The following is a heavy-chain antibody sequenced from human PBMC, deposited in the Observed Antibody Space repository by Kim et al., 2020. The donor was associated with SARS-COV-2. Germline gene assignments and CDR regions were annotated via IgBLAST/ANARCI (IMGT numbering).Heavy chain of an antibody. Sequence: SGKTTNNPSRKSRVTMPIDTSKNQFSLKLSSVTAADTAVYYCARGNSYDYWGQGILVTVSS. CDR2: SGKT. CDR3: ARGNSYDY. J-gene: IGHJ4*02. D-gene: IGHD3-10*01. V-gene: IGHV4-59*09.